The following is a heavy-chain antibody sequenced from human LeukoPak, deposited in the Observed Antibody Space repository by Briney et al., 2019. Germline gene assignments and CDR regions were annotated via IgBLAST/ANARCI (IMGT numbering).Heavy chain of an antibody. CDR1: GGSISNYY. Sequence: SETLSLTCTVSGGSISNYYWSWVRQPAGKGLEWFGRIYSSGDTNYNLSLTSRLTISLDKSRNQLSLKLSSMTPADTAVYYCVRERVGYDTSGRGPRFDCWGQGTLVTVSS. D-gene: IGHD3-22*01. CDR2: IYSSGDT. J-gene: IGHJ4*02. CDR3: VRERVGYDTSGRGPRFDC. V-gene: IGHV4-4*07.